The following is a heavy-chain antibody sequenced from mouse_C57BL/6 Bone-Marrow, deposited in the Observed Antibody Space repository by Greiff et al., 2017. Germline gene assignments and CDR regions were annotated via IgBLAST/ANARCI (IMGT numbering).Heavy chain of an antibody. Sequence: EVQLQQSGAELVRPGASVKLSCTASGFNIKDDYMHWVKQRPEQGLEWIGWIDPENGDTEYASKFQGKATITADTSSNTAYLQLSSLTSEDTAVYYCTTSFYLYFDYWGQGTTLTVSS. CDR1: GFNIKDDY. CDR2: IDPENGDT. CDR3: TTSFYLYFDY. V-gene: IGHV14-4*01. D-gene: IGHD2-3*01. J-gene: IGHJ2*01.